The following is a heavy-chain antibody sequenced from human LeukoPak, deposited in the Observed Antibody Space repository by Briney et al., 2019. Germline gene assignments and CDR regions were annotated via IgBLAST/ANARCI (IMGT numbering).Heavy chain of an antibody. CDR2: IIPIFGTA. CDR1: GYTFTGYY. Sequence: SVKVSCKASGYTFTGYYMHWVRQAPGQGLEWMGGIIPIFGTANYAQKFQGRVTITADESTSTAYMELSSLRSEDTAVYYCARDYCTNGVCYPQWGQGTLVTVSS. J-gene: IGHJ4*02. CDR3: ARDYCTNGVCYPQ. V-gene: IGHV1-69*13. D-gene: IGHD2-8*01.